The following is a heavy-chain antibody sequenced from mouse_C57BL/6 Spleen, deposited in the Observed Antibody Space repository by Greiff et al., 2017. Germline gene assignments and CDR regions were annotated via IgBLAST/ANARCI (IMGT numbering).Heavy chain of an antibody. CDR2: INPSTGGT. CDR3: ARGGYHSPPYYFDY. Sequence: EVQLQQSGPELVKPGASVKISCKASGYSFTGYYMNWVKQSPEKSLEWIGDINPSTGGTTYNQKFKAKATLTVDKSSSTAYMQLKSLTSEDSAVYYCARGGYHSPPYYFDYWGQGTTLTVSS. V-gene: IGHV1-42*01. CDR1: GYSFTGYY. D-gene: IGHD2-12*01. J-gene: IGHJ2*01.